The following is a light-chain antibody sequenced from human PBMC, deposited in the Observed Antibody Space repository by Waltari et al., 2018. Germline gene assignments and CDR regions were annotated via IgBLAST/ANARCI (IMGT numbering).Light chain of an antibody. CDR3: QLRTGWPMT. J-gene: IGKJ5*01. V-gene: IGKV3-11*01. CDR2: DAS. Sequence: EVVLTQSPATLSFSPGERATPSCRASQSVSNSLAWYRQKPGQAPSLLIYDASTRAAGIPDRFSGSGSGTDFTLTIISLEPEDFAVYYCQLRTGWPMTFGQGTRLEIK. CDR1: QSVSNS.